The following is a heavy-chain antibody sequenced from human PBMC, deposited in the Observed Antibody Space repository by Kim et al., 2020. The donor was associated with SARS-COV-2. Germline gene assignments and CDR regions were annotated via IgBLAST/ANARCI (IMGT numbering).Heavy chain of an antibody. V-gene: IGHV3-43*02. CDR1: GFTFDDYA. Sequence: GGSLRLSCAASGFTFDDYAMHWVRQAPGKGLEWVSLISGDGGSTYYADSVKGRFTISRDNSKNSLYLQMNSLRTEDTALYYCAKDKWVPYYYYGMDVWGQGTTVTVSS. D-gene: IGHD1-26*01. CDR2: ISGDGGST. J-gene: IGHJ6*02. CDR3: AKDKWVPYYYYGMDV.